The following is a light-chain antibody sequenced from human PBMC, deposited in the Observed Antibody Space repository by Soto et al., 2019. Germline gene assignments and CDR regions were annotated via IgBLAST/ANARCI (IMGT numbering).Light chain of an antibody. CDR2: DAS. CDR1: QSVSSNY. CDR3: RQYGSSPWT. V-gene: IGKV3-20*01. Sequence: EIVLTQSPGTLSLSPGERATLSCRASQSVSSNYLAWYQQKPGQAPRLLIYDASSRATGIPDRFSGSGSGTDFTLTISRLEPEDFAVYYCRQYGSSPWTFGQGTKEEIK. J-gene: IGKJ1*01.